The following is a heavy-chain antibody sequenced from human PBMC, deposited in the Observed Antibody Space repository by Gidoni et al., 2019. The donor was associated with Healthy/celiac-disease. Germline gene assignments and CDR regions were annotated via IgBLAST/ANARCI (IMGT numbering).Heavy chain of an antibody. Sequence: QVQLLQWCAGLLKPSATLSLTCVVYGGSCSGYYWSWIRQLPGKGLEWIGEINHSGSTNYNPSLKSRDTISVDTSKNQFSLKLSSETAADTAVYYCAGGRYYDGSGSYLFDPWGQGTLVTVSS. J-gene: IGHJ5*02. CDR2: INHSGST. V-gene: IGHV4-34*01. CDR3: AGGRYYDGSGSYLFDP. D-gene: IGHD3-10*01. CDR1: GGSCSGYY.